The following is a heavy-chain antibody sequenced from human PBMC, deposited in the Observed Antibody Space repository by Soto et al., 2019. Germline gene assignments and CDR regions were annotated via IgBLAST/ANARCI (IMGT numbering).Heavy chain of an antibody. CDR3: ARGGGSATTLYFDY. D-gene: IGHD3-16*01. Sequence: QVQLVQSGAEVKKPGASVKVSCKASGYTFTSYFMHWVRQAPGQGLEWMGIINPNGGNTNYAQKFQGRVTMTGDTSTSTVYMELSSLRSEDTAVYYCARGGGSATTLYFDYWGQGALVTVSS. CDR2: INPNGGNT. CDR1: GYTFTSYF. V-gene: IGHV1-46*01. J-gene: IGHJ4*02.